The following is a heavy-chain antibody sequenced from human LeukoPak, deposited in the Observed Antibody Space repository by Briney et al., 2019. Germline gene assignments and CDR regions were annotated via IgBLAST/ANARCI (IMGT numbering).Heavy chain of an antibody. Sequence: PGGSLRLSCAASGFTFSSYSMNWVRQAPGKGLEWVSSISSSSSYIYYADSVKGRFTISRDNAKNSLYLQMNSLRAEDTAVYYCARGWTTVTTPVDYWGQGTLVTVSS. J-gene: IGHJ4*02. CDR3: ARGWTTVTTPVDY. V-gene: IGHV3-21*01. D-gene: IGHD4-17*01. CDR2: ISSSSSYI. CDR1: GFTFSSYS.